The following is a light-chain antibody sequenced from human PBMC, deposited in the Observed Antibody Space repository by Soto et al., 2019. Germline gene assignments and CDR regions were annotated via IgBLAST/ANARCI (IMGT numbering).Light chain of an antibody. CDR3: MQGTHWQPT. Sequence: EVVMTQSPLSLPVTLGQPASISCRSSQSLVYSDGRAYLSWFHQRPGQSPRRLISKASNRDSGVQDRFCAGGSGSVFTLQINRVEAENGGLSYCMQGTHWQPTFGRGTRVEIE. J-gene: IGKJ1*01. CDR1: QSLVYSDGRAY. V-gene: IGKV2-30*01. CDR2: KAS.